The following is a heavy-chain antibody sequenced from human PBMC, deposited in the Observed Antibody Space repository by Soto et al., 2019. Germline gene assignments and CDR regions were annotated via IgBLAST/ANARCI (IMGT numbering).Heavy chain of an antibody. J-gene: IGHJ3*01. CDR3: ARDRNQVVTEA. CDR1: VGSVSSGSYY. V-gene: IGHV4-61*01. CDR2: IYYSGST. D-gene: IGHD2-15*01. Sequence: SETLSLTCTVSVGSVSSGSYYCSWIRQPPGKGLEWIGYIYYSGSTNYNPSLKSRVTISVDTSKNQFSLKLSSVTAADTAVYYCARDRNQVVTEAWGQGTMVTGS.